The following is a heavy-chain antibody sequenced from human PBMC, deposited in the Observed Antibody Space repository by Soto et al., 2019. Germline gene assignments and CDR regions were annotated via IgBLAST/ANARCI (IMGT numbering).Heavy chain of an antibody. CDR3: ARRRDYGSVSYYGVDY. D-gene: IGHD3-10*01. CDR2: IYYSGST. CDR1: GGSISSSSYY. V-gene: IGHV4-39*01. J-gene: IGHJ4*02. Sequence: SETLSLTCTVSGGSISSSSYYWGWIRQPPGKGLEWIGSIYYSGSTYYNPSLKSRVTISVDTSKNQFSLKLSSVTAADTAVYYCARRRDYGSVSYYGVDYWGQGTLVTVSS.